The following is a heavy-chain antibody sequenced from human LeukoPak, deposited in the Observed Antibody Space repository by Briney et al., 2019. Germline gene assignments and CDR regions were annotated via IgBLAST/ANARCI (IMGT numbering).Heavy chain of an antibody. J-gene: IGHJ4*02. V-gene: IGHV1-2*02. D-gene: IGHD2-21*02. CDR3: AREGSYCVGGDCYSFDF. CDR2: MHAGNGNT. Sequence: ASVKVSCKASGYRFISHYIHWVRQAPGQGREWLGWMHAGNGNTRYPEKFEGRVTMTRDTSSNTAYMDLTSLRSDDTAVYYCAREGSYCVGGDCYSFDFWGQGTLVTVSS. CDR1: GYRFISHY.